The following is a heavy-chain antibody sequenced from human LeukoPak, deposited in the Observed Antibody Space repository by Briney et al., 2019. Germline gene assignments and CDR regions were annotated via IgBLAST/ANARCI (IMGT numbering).Heavy chain of an antibody. CDR2: IDPSDSYT. Sequence: GESLKISCKGSGYSFTSYWIGWVRQMPGKGLEWMGRIDPSDSYTNYSPSFQGHVTISTDKSISTAYLQRSSLKASDTAMYYCAGLSGATNAFDIWGQGTMVTVSS. V-gene: IGHV5-10-1*01. J-gene: IGHJ3*02. D-gene: IGHD5-24*01. CDR3: AGLSGATNAFDI. CDR1: GYSFTSYW.